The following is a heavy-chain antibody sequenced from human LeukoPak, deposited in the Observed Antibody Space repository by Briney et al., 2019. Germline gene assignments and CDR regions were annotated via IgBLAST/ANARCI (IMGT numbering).Heavy chain of an antibody. CDR2: NRTKDIYV. CDR1: GFIFSSYS. CDR3: VRGDFVAVAGP. V-gene: IGHV3-21*01. D-gene: IGHD6-19*01. J-gene: IGHJ4*02. Sequence: GGALRLSCAASGFIFSSYSMTWVRQTAGKGLEWVSTNRTKDIYVYYADSVKGRFTISRDNAKSSLFLQMNSLRAEDTAVYYCVRGDFVAVAGPWGQGTLVTVSS.